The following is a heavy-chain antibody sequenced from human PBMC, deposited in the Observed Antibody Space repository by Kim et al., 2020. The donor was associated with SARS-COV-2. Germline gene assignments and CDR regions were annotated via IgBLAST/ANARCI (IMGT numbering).Heavy chain of an antibody. CDR3: AKVGGTTAAGWRGEEYFDY. CDR2: LSASGGTT. CDR1: GFTFSEYG. J-gene: IGHJ4*02. V-gene: IGHV3-23*01. Sequence: GGSLRLSCAASGFTFSEYGMTWVRQAPGKGLEWVAALSASGGTTYYGVSVKGRFIISRDNSKNTLSLQMNSLRVEDKAKYYCAKVGGTTAAGWRGEEYFDYWGQGALVTVSS. D-gene: IGHD6-13*01.